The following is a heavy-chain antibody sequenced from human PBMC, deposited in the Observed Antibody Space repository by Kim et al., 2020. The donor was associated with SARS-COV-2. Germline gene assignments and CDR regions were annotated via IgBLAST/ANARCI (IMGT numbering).Heavy chain of an antibody. V-gene: IGHV4-34*01. CDR3: AREAPRATVTTPYFDY. J-gene: IGHJ4*02. CDR1: GGSFSGYY. Sequence: SETLSLTCAVYGGSFSGYYWSWIRQPPGKGLEWIGEINHSGSTNYNPSLKSRVTISVDTSKNQFSLKLSSVTAADTAVYYCAREAPRATVTTPYFDYWGQGTLVTVSS. CDR2: INHSGST. D-gene: IGHD4-17*01.